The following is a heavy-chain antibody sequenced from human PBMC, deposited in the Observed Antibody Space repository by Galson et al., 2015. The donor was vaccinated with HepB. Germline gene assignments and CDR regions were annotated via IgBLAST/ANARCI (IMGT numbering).Heavy chain of an antibody. Sequence: SLRLSCAASGFTFDDYAMHWVRHAPGKGLEWVSGISWNSGSIGYADSVKGRFTISRDNAKNSLYLQMNSLRAEDTALYYCAKDPDPCGGDCYSPFDPWGQGTLVTVSS. CDR2: ISWNSGSI. CDR3: AKDPDPCGGDCYSPFDP. V-gene: IGHV3-9*01. J-gene: IGHJ5*02. D-gene: IGHD2-21*02. CDR1: GFTFDDYA.